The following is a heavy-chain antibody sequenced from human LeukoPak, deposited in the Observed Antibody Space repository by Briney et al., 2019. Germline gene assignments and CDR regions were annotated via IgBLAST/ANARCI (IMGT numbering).Heavy chain of an antibody. D-gene: IGHD3-9*01. J-gene: IGHJ6*03. CDR2: INHSGST. V-gene: IGHV4-34*01. CDR1: GGSFSGYY. CDR3: ARAPLLRYFDWRPYYYYMDV. Sequence: PSETLSLTCAVYGGSFSGYYWSWIRQPPGKGLEWIGEINHSGSTNYNPSLKSRVTISVDTSKNQFSLKLSSVTAADTAVYYCARAPLLRYFDWRPYYYYMDVWGKGTTVTISS.